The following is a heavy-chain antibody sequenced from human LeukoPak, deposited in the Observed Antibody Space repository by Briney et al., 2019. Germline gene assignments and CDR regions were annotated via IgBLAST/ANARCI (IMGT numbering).Heavy chain of an antibody. D-gene: IGHD1-7*01. CDR2: FYSGGST. V-gene: IGHV3-53*01. CDR3: ASLVWNSWNYGGMTSDY. CDR1: GVTVSSNY. Sequence: GGSLRLSCAASGVTVSSNYMSWVRQAPGKGLGWGSVFYSGGSTYYADSVKGRFTISRDNSKNTLYLQMNRLRAEGTAVYYCASLVWNSWNYGGMTSDYWGQGALVTVSS. J-gene: IGHJ4*02.